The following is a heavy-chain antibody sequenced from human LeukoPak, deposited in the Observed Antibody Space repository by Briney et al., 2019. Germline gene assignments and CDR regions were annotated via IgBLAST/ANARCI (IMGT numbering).Heavy chain of an antibody. J-gene: IGHJ3*02. CDR2: IKSKTDGGTT. CDR3: TTGGSAFDI. V-gene: IGHV3-15*01. D-gene: IGHD3-16*01. Sequence: GGSLRLSCAASGFTFSNAWMSWVRQAPGKGLEWVGCIKSKTDGGTTDYAAPVKGRFTISRDDSKNTLYLQMNSLKTEDTAVYYCTTGGSAFDIWGQGTMVTVSS. CDR1: GFTFSNAW.